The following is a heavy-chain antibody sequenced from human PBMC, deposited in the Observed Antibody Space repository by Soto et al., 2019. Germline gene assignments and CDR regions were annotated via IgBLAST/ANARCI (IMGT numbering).Heavy chain of an antibody. CDR3: AREETAWPLAYGLDV. D-gene: IGHD2-21*02. CDR1: GFTFSSYS. J-gene: IGHJ6*02. Sequence: PGESLKLSCAASGFTFSSYSMHWVRQAPGKGLEWVSAITRNSDIYYADSVKGRFTISRDNAQNSVSLQMDSLRAEDTAVYYCAREETAWPLAYGLDVWGQGTTVTVSS. V-gene: IGHV3-21*01. CDR2: ITRNSDI.